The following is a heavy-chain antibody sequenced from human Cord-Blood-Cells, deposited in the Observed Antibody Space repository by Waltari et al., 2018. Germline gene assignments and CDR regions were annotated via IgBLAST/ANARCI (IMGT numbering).Heavy chain of an antibody. J-gene: IGHJ3*02. CDR1: GYTFTGYY. V-gene: IGHV1-2*02. Sequence: QVQLVQSGAEVKKPGASVTVPCKASGYTFTGYYMPRVRQAPGQGLEWMGWINPNSGGTNYAQKFQGRVTMTRDTSISTAYMELSRLRSDDTAVYYCARARAARDAFDIWGQGTMVTVSS. CDR3: ARARAARDAFDI. CDR2: INPNSGGT. D-gene: IGHD6-6*01.